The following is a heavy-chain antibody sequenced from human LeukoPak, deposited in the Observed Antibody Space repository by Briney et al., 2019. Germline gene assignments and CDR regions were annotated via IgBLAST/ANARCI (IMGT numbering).Heavy chain of an antibody. V-gene: IGHV3-21*01. Sequence: PGGSLRLSCVASGFTFSSYSMNWVRQAPGKGLEWVSSISSSSSYIYYADSVKGRFTISRDNAKNSLYLQMNSLRAEDTAVYYCARTIVVVPAALLFDYWGRGTLVTVSS. CDR3: ARTIVVVPAALLFDY. CDR1: GFTFSSYS. J-gene: IGHJ4*02. CDR2: ISSSSSYI. D-gene: IGHD2-2*01.